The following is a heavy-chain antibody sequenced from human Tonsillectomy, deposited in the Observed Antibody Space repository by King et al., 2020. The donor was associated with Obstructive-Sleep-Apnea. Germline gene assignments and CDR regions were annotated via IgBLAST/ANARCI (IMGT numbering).Heavy chain of an antibody. CDR1: GFTFSSYW. Sequence: EVQLVESGGGLVQPGGSLRLSCAASGFTFSSYWRSWVRQAPGKGLEWVANIKQDGREKYYVDSVKGRFTISRDNAKNSLYLQMNSLRAEDTALYYCATSGGFGGYDYFDYWGQGTLVTVSS. CDR3: ATSGGFGGYDYFDY. V-gene: IGHV3-7*03. J-gene: IGHJ4*02. D-gene: IGHD5-12*01. CDR2: IKQDGREK.